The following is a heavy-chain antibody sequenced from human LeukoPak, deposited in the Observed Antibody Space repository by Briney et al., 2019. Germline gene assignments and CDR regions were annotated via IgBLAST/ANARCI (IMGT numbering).Heavy chain of an antibody. CDR3: AKSRYSGYDSDFDY. Sequence: PGGSLRLSCAASGFTFSSYAMSWVRQAPGKGLEWVSAISGSGGSTYYADSVKGRFTISRDNSKNTLYLQMNSLRAEDAAVYYCAKSRYSGYDSDFDYWGQGTLVTVSS. J-gene: IGHJ4*02. V-gene: IGHV3-23*01. CDR2: ISGSGGST. D-gene: IGHD5-12*01. CDR1: GFTFSSYA.